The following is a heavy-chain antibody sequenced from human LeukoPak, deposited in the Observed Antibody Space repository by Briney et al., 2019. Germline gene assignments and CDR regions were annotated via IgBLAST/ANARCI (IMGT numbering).Heavy chain of an antibody. J-gene: IGHJ6*02. CDR3: TRHDVVPVLGHGMAD. D-gene: IGHD2-2*01. CDR2: ISPDGYN. CDR1: GAYIGTYY. V-gene: IGHV4-59*08. Sequence: SETLSLTCSVSGAYIGTYYWSWMRQAPGKGLEWIGYISPDGYNLNTPSLRSRVTITRDTSENQFSLILSSVTAADTAVYYCTRHDVVPVLGHGMADWGQGTTVTVAS.